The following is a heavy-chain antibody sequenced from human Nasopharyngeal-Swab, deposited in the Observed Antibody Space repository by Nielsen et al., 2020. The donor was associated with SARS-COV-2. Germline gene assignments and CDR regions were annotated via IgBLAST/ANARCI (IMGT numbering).Heavy chain of an antibody. CDR3: ARDLRHYDFWSGYYTGIYFQH. D-gene: IGHD3-3*01. Sequence: WIRQPPGKGLEWVANIKQDGSEKYYVDSVKGRFTISRDNAKNSLYLQMNSLRAEDTAVYYCARDLRHYDFWSGYYTGIYFQHWGQGTLVTVSP. CDR2: IKQDGSEK. J-gene: IGHJ1*01. V-gene: IGHV3-7*03.